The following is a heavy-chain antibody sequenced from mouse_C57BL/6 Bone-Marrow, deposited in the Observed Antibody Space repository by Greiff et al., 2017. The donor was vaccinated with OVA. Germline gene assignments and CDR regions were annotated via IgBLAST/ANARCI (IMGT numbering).Heavy chain of an antibody. V-gene: IGHV1-53*01. J-gene: IGHJ4*01. CDR1: GYTFTSYW. CDR3: ARGGYYYGIGGYYAMDY. D-gene: IGHD1-1*01. CDR2: INPSNGGT. Sequence: QVQLQQPGTELVKPGASVKLSCKASGYTFTSYWMHWVKQRPGQGLEWIGNINPSNGGTNYNEQFKSKATLTVDKSSSTAYMQLSRLTSEDSAVYYCARGGYYYGIGGYYAMDYWGQGTSVTVSS.